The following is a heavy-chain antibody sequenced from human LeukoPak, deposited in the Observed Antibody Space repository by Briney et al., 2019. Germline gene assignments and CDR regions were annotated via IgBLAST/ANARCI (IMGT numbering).Heavy chain of an antibody. CDR2: IYSSGST. V-gene: IGHV4-59*01. CDR3: EGGGGAGLAD. Sequence: SETLSLTCTISGGSLSSYYWTWARQPPGKGLEWIGYIYSSGSTNYNPSLKSRVTISIDTSKNQFSLNLSSVAAADTAVYYCEGGGGAGLADWGQGTLVTVSS. CDR1: GGSLSSYY. D-gene: IGHD4-23*01. J-gene: IGHJ4*02.